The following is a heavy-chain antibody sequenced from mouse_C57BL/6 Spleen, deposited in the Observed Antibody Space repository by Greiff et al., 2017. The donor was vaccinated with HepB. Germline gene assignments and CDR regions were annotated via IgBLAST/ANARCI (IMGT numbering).Heavy chain of an antibody. V-gene: IGHV5-4*01. CDR3: ARGGDWFAY. Sequence: VQLQQSGGGLVKPGGSLKLSCAASGFTFSSYAMSWVRQTPEKRLEWVATISDGGSYTYYPDNVKGRFTISRDNAKNNLYLQMSHLKSEDTAMYYCARGGDWFAYWGQGTLVTVSA. CDR2: ISDGGSYT. CDR1: GFTFSSYA. J-gene: IGHJ3*01.